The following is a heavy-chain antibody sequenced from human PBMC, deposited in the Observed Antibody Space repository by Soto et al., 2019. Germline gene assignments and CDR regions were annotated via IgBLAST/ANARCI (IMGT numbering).Heavy chain of an antibody. CDR3: ARNGYGDLYLDY. CDR2: IYYSGST. CDR1: GGSISSYY. V-gene: IGHV4-59*08. J-gene: IGHJ4*02. Sequence: QVQLQESGPGLVKPSETLSLTCTVSGGSISSYYWSWIRQPPGKGLEWIGYIYYSGSTNYNPSLQSRVTISVDTSKNQFSLKLSSVTAADTAVYYCARNGYGDLYLDYWGQGTLVTVSS. D-gene: IGHD4-17*01.